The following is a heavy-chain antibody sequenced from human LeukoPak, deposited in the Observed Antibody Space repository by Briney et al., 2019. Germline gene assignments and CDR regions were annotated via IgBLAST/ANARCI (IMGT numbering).Heavy chain of an antibody. D-gene: IGHD6-25*01. CDR2: IYYSGNT. V-gene: IGHV4-39*07. Sequence: SETLSLTCTVSGDSISSSSYYWGWIRQPPGKGLEWIGSIYYSGNTYYNPSLKSRVTISLDTSKNQFSLKVSSVTAADTAVYYCAKDFSSASYTYYYYYMDVWGKGTTVTVSS. CDR1: GDSISSSSYY. J-gene: IGHJ6*03. CDR3: AKDFSSASYTYYYYYMDV.